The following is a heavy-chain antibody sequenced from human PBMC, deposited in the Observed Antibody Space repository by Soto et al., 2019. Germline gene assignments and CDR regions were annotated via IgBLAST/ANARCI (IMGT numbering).Heavy chain of an antibody. CDR3: ASGASRWYPYFFYS. CDR2: IIPFYNTL. CDR1: EGTFNSYA. V-gene: IGHV1-69*01. Sequence: QAQVVQSGAEVRKPGSSVKVSCKASEGTFNSYAIAWVRQAPGQGLEWMGGIIPFYNTLNYAQKFQDRVTITEDDSTNTVYMELSSLRSDDTAVYFCASGASRWYPYFFYSWAQGTLVTVSS. J-gene: IGHJ4*02. D-gene: IGHD6-13*01.